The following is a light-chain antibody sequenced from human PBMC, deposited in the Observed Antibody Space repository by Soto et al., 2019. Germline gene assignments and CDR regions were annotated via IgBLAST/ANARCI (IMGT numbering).Light chain of an antibody. V-gene: IGLV7-43*01. CDR2: STS. CDR1: TGTVNSGHY. J-gene: IGLJ2*01. CDR3: LLYFGSAELV. Sequence: QTVVIQEPSLTVSPGGTVTLTCTSSTGTVNSGHYPNWFQQRPGQAPKALIYSTSNKYSWTPDHFSGSLLRGKAALTLSGVQPEDEADYFCLLYFGSAELVFGGGTKLTVL.